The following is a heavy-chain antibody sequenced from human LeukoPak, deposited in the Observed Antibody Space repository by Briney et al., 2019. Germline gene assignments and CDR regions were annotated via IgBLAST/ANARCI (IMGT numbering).Heavy chain of an antibody. Sequence: GGSLRLSCSASGFTLTDYVMGWVRQAPGKGLEWVAGMAGSSGNTYYADSVKGRFTMSRDNSKNTLYLQMNSLRAEDTAVYYCAKSPIVGATYFDYWGQGTLVTVSS. V-gene: IGHV3-23*01. CDR2: MAGSSGNT. D-gene: IGHD1-26*01. J-gene: IGHJ4*02. CDR3: AKSPIVGATYFDY. CDR1: GFTLTDYV.